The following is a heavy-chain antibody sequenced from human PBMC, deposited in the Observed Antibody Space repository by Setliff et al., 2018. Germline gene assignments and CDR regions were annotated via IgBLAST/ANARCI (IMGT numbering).Heavy chain of an antibody. Sequence: ASETLSLTCTVSGGSISTYYWSWIRQPPGKGLEWIGYIYNTGNTNYNSSLESRVTISVDTSMNQFSLSLTSVTAADTAVYYCARDSGYAIDYWGQGTRVTVSS. V-gene: IGHV4-59*01. D-gene: IGHD5-12*01. CDR1: GGSISTYY. J-gene: IGHJ4*02. CDR3: ARDSGYAIDY. CDR2: IYNTGNT.